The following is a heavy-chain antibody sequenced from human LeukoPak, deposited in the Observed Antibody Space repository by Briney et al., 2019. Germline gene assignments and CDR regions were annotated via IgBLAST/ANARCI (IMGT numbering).Heavy chain of an antibody. D-gene: IGHD6-6*01. J-gene: IGHJ4*02. Sequence: ASVKVSCKVSGYTLTELSMHWVRQAPGQGLEWMGWISAYNGNTNYAQKLQGRVTMTTDTSTSTAYMELRSLRSDDTAVYYCARVPSRRYFDYWGQGTLVTVSS. CDR3: ARVPSRRYFDY. V-gene: IGHV1-18*01. CDR2: ISAYNGNT. CDR1: GYTLTELS.